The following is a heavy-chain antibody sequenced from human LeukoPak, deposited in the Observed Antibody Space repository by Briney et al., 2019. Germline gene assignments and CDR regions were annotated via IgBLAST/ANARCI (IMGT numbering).Heavy chain of an antibody. CDR2: IHITGST. Sequence: GGSLRLSCAVSGFSVSGNYMTWVRQAPGKGLEWVSFIHITGSTFYADSVKGRFTLSRDDSKSTVYLQMNSLRAEDTAIYYCARGYCSGGSCTKFDYWGQGTLVTVSS. CDR1: GFSVSGNY. D-gene: IGHD2-15*01. CDR3: ARGYCSGGSCTKFDY. J-gene: IGHJ4*02. V-gene: IGHV3-53*01.